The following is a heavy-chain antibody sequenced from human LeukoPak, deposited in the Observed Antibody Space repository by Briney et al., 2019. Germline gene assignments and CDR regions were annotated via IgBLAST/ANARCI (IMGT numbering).Heavy chain of an antibody. Sequence: GSLRLSCAASGFTFSSFGMHWVRQAPGKGLEWVAVISYDGSNKYYGDSVKGRFTISRDNSKNTLDLHMSSLRGEDTAIYYCAKERYTTTWYDYWGQGTLVTVSS. CDR2: ISYDGSNK. CDR1: GFTFSSFG. V-gene: IGHV3-30*18. D-gene: IGHD6-13*01. J-gene: IGHJ4*02. CDR3: AKERYTTTWYDY.